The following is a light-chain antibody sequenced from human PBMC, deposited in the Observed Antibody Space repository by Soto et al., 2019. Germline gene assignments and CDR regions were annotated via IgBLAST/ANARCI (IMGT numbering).Light chain of an antibody. CDR2: GVS. J-gene: IGLJ2*01. CDR1: SSDVGGYNY. V-gene: IGLV2-14*01. Sequence: QSALTQPASVSGSPGQSITISCTGTSSDVGGYNYVSWYQQYPGKAPKLMIFGVSDRPSGVSNRFSGSKSGNKASLTISGLQAEDEADYYCSSYKTSSTVVVFGGGTKPTVL. CDR3: SSYKTSSTVVV.